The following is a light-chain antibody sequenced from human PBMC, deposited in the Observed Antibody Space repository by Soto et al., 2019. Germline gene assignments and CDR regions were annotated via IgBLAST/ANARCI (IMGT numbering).Light chain of an antibody. V-gene: IGLV1-47*01. Sequence: QLVLTQPPSASGTPGQRVTISCSGSSSNIGDNYVYWYQQLPGTAPKLLMSRNNQRPSGVPDRFSGSKSGTSASLAISGLRSEDEAAYYCAAWDGSHWVFGGGTKLTVL. CDR1: SSNIGDNY. J-gene: IGLJ3*02. CDR3: AAWDGSHWV. CDR2: RNN.